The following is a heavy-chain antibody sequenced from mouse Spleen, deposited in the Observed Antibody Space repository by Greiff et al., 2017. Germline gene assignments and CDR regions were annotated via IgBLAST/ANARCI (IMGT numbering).Heavy chain of an antibody. CDR2: ISYDGNN. CDR1: GYSITSGYY. CDR3: AREGASFAY. Sequence: EVHLVESGPGLVKPSQSLSLTCSVTGYSITSGYYWNWIRQFPGNKLEWMGYISYDGNNNYNPSLKNRISITRDTSKNQFFLKLNSVTTEDTATYYCAREGASFAYWGQGTLVTVSA. V-gene: IGHV3-6*01. J-gene: IGHJ3*01.